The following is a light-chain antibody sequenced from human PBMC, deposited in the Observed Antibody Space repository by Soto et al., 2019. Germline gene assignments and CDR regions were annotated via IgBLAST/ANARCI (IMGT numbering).Light chain of an antibody. V-gene: IGLV2-14*01. J-gene: IGLJ1*01. Sequence: QSVLTQPASVSGSPGQSITISCTGTSSDVGGYDYVSWYQLHPGKAPKLRVFEVSNRPSGVSYRFSGSKSGNTASLTISGLQAEDEGDYFCSSYSISTAYLFGTGTKVTVL. CDR2: EVS. CDR3: SSYSISTAYL. CDR1: SSDVGGYDY.